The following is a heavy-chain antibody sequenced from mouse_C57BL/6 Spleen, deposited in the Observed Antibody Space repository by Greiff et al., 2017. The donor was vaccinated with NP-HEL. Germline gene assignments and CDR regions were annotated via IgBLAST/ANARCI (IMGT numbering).Heavy chain of an antibody. J-gene: IGHJ4*01. Sequence: EVQLQQSGPELVKPGASVKIPCKASGYTFTDYNMDWVKQSHGKSLEWIGDINPNNGGTIYNQKFKGKATLTVDKSSSTAYMELRSLTSEDTAVYFCARGTTVVAPMDYWGQGTSVTVSS. CDR2: INPNNGGT. V-gene: IGHV1-18*01. CDR3: ARGTTVVAPMDY. D-gene: IGHD1-1*01. CDR1: GYTFTDYN.